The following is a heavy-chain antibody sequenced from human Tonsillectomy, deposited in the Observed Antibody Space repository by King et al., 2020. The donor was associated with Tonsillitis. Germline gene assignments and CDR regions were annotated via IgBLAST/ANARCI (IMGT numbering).Heavy chain of an antibody. CDR1: GGSISTYY. J-gene: IGHJ6*02. Sequence: LQLQESGPGLVKPSETLSLPSSVSGGSISTYYWSWIRQPPGKELEWIGYIYYSGSTNYNPSLKSRVIISVDTSKNQFSLNLSSVTAADTAVYYCARGQYYYYGMDVWGQGTTVTVSS. CDR2: IYYSGST. V-gene: IGHV4-59*01. CDR3: ARGQYYYYGMDV.